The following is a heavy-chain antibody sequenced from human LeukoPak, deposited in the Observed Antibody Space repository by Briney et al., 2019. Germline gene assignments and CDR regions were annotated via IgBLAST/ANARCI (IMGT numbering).Heavy chain of an antibody. CDR3: ARSWGRETASILGYFFDY. J-gene: IGHJ4*02. V-gene: IGHV4-39*07. CDR1: GGSISSSSYY. Sequence: SETLSLTCTVSGGSISSSSYYWGWIRQPPGRGLEWIGSIYYSGSTYYNPSLKSRVTISVDTSKNQFSLKLTSVTVADTAVYFCARSWGRETASILGYFFDYWGQGALVTVSS. CDR2: IYYSGST. D-gene: IGHD3-16*01.